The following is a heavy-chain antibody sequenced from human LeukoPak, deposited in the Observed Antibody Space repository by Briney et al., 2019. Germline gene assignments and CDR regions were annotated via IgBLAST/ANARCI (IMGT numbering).Heavy chain of an antibody. V-gene: IGHV3-30-3*01. CDR3: ARSFTDYGDYYIDY. Sequence: PGGSLRLSCAASGFTFSSYAMHWVRQAPGKGLEWVAVISYDGSNKYYADSVKGRFTISRDNSKNTLYLQMNSLRAEDTAVYYCARSFTDYGDYYIDYWGQGTLVTVSS. CDR2: ISYDGSNK. D-gene: IGHD4-17*01. CDR1: GFTFSSYA. J-gene: IGHJ4*02.